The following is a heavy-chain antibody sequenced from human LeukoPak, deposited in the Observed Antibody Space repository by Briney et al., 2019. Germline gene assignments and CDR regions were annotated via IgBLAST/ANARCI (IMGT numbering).Heavy chain of an antibody. J-gene: IGHJ4*02. V-gene: IGHV6-1*01. CDR3: ARDFGTTGWHTFDY. Sequence: SQTLSLTCVVSGDSVSSKNGAWNWIRQSPSRGLEWLGRTYYRSKRYNDYAESMEGRMTISQHTSKNQYSLHLNSVTPDDTAVYYCARDFGTTGWHTFDYWGQGTLVTVSS. D-gene: IGHD6-19*01. CDR2: TYYRSKRYN. CDR1: GDSVSSKNGA.